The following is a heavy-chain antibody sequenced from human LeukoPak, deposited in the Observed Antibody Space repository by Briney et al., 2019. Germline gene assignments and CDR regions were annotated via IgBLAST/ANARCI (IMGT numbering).Heavy chain of an antibody. CDR2: ISYDGSNK. CDR1: GFTFSSFA. Sequence: GGSLRLSCAASGFTFSSFAMHWVRQAPGKGLEWVAVISYDGSNKYYADSVKGRFTISRDNSKNTLYLQMNSLRAEDTAIYYCARRGRDYGDDEWFDPWGQGTLVTVSS. CDR3: ARRGRDYGDDEWFDP. V-gene: IGHV3-30*04. D-gene: IGHD4-17*01. J-gene: IGHJ5*02.